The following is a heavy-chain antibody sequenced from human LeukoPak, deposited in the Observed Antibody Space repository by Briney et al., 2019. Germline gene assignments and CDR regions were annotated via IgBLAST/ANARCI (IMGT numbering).Heavy chain of an antibody. CDR1: GYTFTSYY. Sequence: GASVMVSCKASGYTFTSYYMHWVRQAPGQGLEWMGIINPSGGSTSYAQKFQGRVTMIRDTSTSTVYMELSSLRSEDTAVYYCARDAPEYCGGDCYPFWGQGTLVTVSS. CDR2: INPSGGST. J-gene: IGHJ4*02. D-gene: IGHD2-21*02. CDR3: ARDAPEYCGGDCYPF. V-gene: IGHV1-46*01.